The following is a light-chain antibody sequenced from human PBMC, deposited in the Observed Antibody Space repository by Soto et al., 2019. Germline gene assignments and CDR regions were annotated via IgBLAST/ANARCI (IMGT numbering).Light chain of an antibody. Sequence: QSALTQPPSVSGAPGQRVTISCTGSSSNIGAGYDVHWYQQLPGTAPKLLIYANTNRPSGVPDRFSGSKSGTSASLAITGLQAEDEADYYCQSYDSSLSAFFGGGTKLTVL. J-gene: IGLJ2*01. V-gene: IGLV1-40*01. CDR2: ANT. CDR1: SSNIGAGYD. CDR3: QSYDSSLSAF.